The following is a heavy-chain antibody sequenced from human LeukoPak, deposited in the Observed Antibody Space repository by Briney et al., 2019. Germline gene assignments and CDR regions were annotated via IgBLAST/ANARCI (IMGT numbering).Heavy chain of an antibody. J-gene: IGHJ3*02. V-gene: IGHV1-2*02. CDR3: ARFRTEIYYDFWSGYYTIDDAFDT. CDR2: INPNSGGT. D-gene: IGHD3-3*01. Sequence: ASVKVSCKASGYTFTGYYTHWVRQAPGQGLEWMGWINPNSGGTNYAQKFQGRVTMTRDTSISTAYMELSRLRSDDTAVYYCARFRTEIYYDFWSGYYTIDDAFDTWGQGTMVTVSS. CDR1: GYTFTGYY.